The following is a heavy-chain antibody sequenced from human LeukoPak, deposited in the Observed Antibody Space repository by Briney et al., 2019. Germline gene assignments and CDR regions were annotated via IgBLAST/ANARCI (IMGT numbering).Heavy chain of an antibody. Sequence: GGSLRLSCAASGFTFDDYAMHWVRQAPGKGLEWVSGISWNSGTRGYADSVKGRFTISRDNAKNSLYLQMNSLRAEDTAVYYCARDGSGPYYYYMDVWGKGTTVTISS. J-gene: IGHJ6*03. CDR3: ARDGSGPYYYYMDV. CDR1: GFTFDDYA. D-gene: IGHD3-10*01. V-gene: IGHV3-9*01. CDR2: ISWNSGTR.